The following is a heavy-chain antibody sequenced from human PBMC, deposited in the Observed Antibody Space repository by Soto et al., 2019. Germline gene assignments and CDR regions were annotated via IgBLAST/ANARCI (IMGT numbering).Heavy chain of an antibody. J-gene: IGHJ4*02. CDR3: ARAPGDFWSGYHFDY. CDR1: GFTFSSYS. CDR2: ISSSSSYI. V-gene: IGHV3-21*01. D-gene: IGHD3-3*01. Sequence: GESLKISCAASGFTFSSYSMNWVRQAPGKGLEWVSSISSSSSYIYYADSVKGRFTISRDNAKNSLYLQMNSLRAEDTAVYYCARAPGDFWSGYHFDYWGQGTLVTVSS.